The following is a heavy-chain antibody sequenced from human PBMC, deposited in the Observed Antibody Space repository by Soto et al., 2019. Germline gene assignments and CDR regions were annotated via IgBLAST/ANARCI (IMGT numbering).Heavy chain of an antibody. CDR3: ATGYYYDSSGPLDAFDI. D-gene: IGHD3-22*01. CDR1: GGTFSSYA. V-gene: IGHV1-69*01. Sequence: VKVSCKASGGTFSSYAISWVRQAPGQGLEWMGGIIPIFGTANYAQKFQGRVMITADESTSTAYMELSSLRSEDTAVYYCATGYYYDSSGPLDAFDIWGQGTMVTVSS. J-gene: IGHJ3*02. CDR2: IIPIFGTA.